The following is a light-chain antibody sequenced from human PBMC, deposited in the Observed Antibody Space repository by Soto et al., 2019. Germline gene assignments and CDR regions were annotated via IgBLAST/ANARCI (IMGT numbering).Light chain of an antibody. CDR1: SSDVGGYNY. CDR3: SSYAASNNFYFV. J-gene: IGLJ3*02. CDR2: EVT. Sequence: QSALTQPPSASWSPGQSFTISCTGTSSDVGGYNYVSWYQQYPGRAPKLMIYEVTKRPSGVPDRFSGSKSGNTASLTVSGLQAEDEADYYWSSYAASNNFYFVFGGGTKVTVL. V-gene: IGLV2-8*01.